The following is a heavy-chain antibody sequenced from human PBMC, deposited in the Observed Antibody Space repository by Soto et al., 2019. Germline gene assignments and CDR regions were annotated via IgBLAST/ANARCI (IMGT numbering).Heavy chain of an antibody. J-gene: IGHJ4*02. V-gene: IGHV5-51*01. Sequence: LGESLKISCKGSGYNFISYWIGWVRQMPGKGLEWMGSINPRDSDTTYRPSFQGQVTISADKSISTAYLQWNRVKAPDTAMYYCARLVGFSGSYYFDFWSQGTLVTVSS. CDR1: GYNFISYW. D-gene: IGHD1-26*01. CDR2: INPRDSDT. CDR3: ARLVGFSGSYYFDF.